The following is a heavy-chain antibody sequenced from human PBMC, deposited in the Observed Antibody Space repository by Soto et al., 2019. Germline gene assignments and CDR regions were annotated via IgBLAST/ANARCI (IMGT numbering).Heavy chain of an antibody. CDR2: INPSGGST. V-gene: IGHV1-46*03. Sequence: VASVKVSCKASGYTFTSYYMHWVRQAPGQGLEWMGIINPSGGSTSYAQKFQGRVTMTRDTSTSTVYMELSSLRSEDTAVYYCARERITMIVVVSPPAFDIWGQGTMVTV. D-gene: IGHD3-22*01. J-gene: IGHJ3*02. CDR3: ARERITMIVVVSPPAFDI. CDR1: GYTFTSYY.